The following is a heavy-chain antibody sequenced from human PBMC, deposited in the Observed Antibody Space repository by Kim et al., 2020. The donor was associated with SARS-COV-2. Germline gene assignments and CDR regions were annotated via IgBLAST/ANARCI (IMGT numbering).Heavy chain of an antibody. CDR3: ATGVGQEPYNAFDI. Sequence: ASVKVSCKVSGYTLTELSMHWVRQAPGKGLEWMGGFDPEDGETIYAQKFQGRVTMTEDTSTDTAYMELSSLRSEDTAVYYCATGVGQEPYNAFDIWGQGTMVTVSS. CDR1: GYTLTELS. CDR2: FDPEDGET. V-gene: IGHV1-24*01. J-gene: IGHJ3*02. D-gene: IGHD1-1*01.